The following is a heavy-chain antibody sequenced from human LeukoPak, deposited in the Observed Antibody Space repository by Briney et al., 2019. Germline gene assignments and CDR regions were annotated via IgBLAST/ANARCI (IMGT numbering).Heavy chain of an antibody. CDR3: ADLRFLEWLSRGGGMDV. V-gene: IGHV3-23*01. Sequence: GGSLRLSCAVSGFSVSTYAMSWVRQAPGKGLEWVSSMSGSGAKTNYADSVKGRFTISRDNSKNTLYLHMNSLRAEDTAVYYCADLRFLEWLSRGGGMDVWGQGTTVTVSS. CDR2: MSGSGAKT. CDR1: GFSVSTYA. J-gene: IGHJ6*02. D-gene: IGHD3-3*01.